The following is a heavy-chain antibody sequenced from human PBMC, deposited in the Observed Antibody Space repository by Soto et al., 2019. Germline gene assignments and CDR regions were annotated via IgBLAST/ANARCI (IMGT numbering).Heavy chain of an antibody. CDR1: GGSIGSGGYY. J-gene: IGHJ4*02. CDR3: ARSPGYYFGY. Sequence: SETLSLTCTVSGGSIGSGGYYWIWIRQHPGKGLEWIGYIYYSGITYYNPSLKSRVTISVDTSKNQFSLKLSSVTAADTAVYYCARSPGYYFGYWGQGTLVTVSS. V-gene: IGHV4-31*03. CDR2: IYYSGIT.